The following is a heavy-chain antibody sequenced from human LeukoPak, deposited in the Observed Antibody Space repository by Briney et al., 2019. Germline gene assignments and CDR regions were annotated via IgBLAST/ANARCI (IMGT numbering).Heavy chain of an antibody. CDR3: ARGGYSSSWYPKTLRFDY. Sequence: ASVKVSCKASGYTFTSYGISWVRQAPGQGLEWMGWISAYNGNTNYAQKLQGRVTMTTDTSTSAAYMELRSLRSDDTAVYYCARGGYSSSWYPKTLRFDYWGQGTLVTVSS. J-gene: IGHJ4*02. CDR1: GYTFTSYG. CDR2: ISAYNGNT. V-gene: IGHV1-18*01. D-gene: IGHD6-13*01.